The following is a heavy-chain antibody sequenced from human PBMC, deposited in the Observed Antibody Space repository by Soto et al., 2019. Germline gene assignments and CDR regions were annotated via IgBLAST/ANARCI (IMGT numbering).Heavy chain of an antibody. J-gene: IGHJ4*02. Sequence: GGSLRLSCAASGFTFSSYAMSWVRQAPGKGLEWVSAISGSGGSTYYADSVKGRFTISRDNSKNTLYLQMNSLRAEDTAVYYCAKGSSITMVRGVPIDYWGQGTLVTVSS. CDR3: AKGSSITMVRGVPIDY. V-gene: IGHV3-23*01. D-gene: IGHD3-10*01. CDR1: GFTFSSYA. CDR2: ISGSGGST.